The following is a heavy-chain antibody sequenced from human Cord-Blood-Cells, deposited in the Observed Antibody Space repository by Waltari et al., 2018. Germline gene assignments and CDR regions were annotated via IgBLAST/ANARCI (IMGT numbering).Heavy chain of an antibody. Sequence: EVQLVESGGGLVQPGGSLRLSCATSGFTFSSSGMPWVRQAPGKGLVWVSRINSDGSSTSYADSVKGRFTISRDNAKNTLYLQMNSLRAEDTAVYYCARDLAGDKGDAFDIWGQGTMVTVSS. V-gene: IGHV3-74*01. CDR1: GFTFSSSG. CDR2: INSDGSST. J-gene: IGHJ3*02. D-gene: IGHD7-27*01. CDR3: ARDLAGDKGDAFDI.